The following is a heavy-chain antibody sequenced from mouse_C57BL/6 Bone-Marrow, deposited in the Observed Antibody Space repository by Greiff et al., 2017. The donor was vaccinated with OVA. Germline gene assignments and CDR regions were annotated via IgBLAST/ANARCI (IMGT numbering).Heavy chain of an antibody. D-gene: IGHD1-1*01. CDR3: ARIPYYYGSSYPDY. CDR2: IHPNSGST. J-gene: IGHJ2*01. CDR1: GYTFTSYW. Sequence: QVQLQQPGAELVKPGASVKLSCKASGYTFTSYWMHWVKQRPGQGLEWIGMIHPNSGSTNYNEKFKSKATLTVAKSSSTAYMQLSSLTSEDSAVYYCARIPYYYGSSYPDYWGQGTTLTVSS. V-gene: IGHV1-64*01.